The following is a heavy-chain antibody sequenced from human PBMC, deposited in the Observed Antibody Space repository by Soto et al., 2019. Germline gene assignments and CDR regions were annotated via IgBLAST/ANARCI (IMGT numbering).Heavy chain of an antibody. CDR1: GFSFSDHW. CDR2: INSDGSAT. Sequence: EVQLVESGGGLVQPGGSLRLSCAASGFSFSDHWMHWVRQVPGKGLVWVARINSDGSATTYADSVKGRFTISRANARNTLVLQMDRLRAEDTALYYCARGYSSGPDYWGQGTLVTVSS. V-gene: IGHV3-74*01. D-gene: IGHD6-19*01. CDR3: ARGYSSGPDY. J-gene: IGHJ4*02.